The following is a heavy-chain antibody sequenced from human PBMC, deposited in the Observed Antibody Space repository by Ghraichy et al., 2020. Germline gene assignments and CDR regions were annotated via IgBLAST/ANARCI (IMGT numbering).Heavy chain of an antibody. CDR3: ARGIRYFDWLSRFDY. Sequence: SETLSLTCAVYGGFFSGYYWSWIRQPPGKGLEWIGEINHSGSTNYNPSLKSRVTISVDTSKNQFSLKLSSVTAAGTAVYYCARGIRYFDWLSRFDYWGQGTLVTVSS. D-gene: IGHD3-9*01. J-gene: IGHJ4*02. CDR1: GGFFSGYY. V-gene: IGHV4-34*01. CDR2: INHSGST.